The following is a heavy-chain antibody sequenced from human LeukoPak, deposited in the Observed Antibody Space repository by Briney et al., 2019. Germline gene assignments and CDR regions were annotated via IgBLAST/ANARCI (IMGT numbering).Heavy chain of an antibody. Sequence: GESLKISCKVSGYIFTSYWIGWVRQMPGKGLEWVGIIYPGDSDITYSPSFQGQVTISADKSISTAYLQWDRQNASDTAMYYCETHSGVGPYNCFDPWGQGTLVTVSS. V-gene: IGHV5-51*01. CDR3: ETHSGVGPYNCFDP. CDR1: GYIFTSYW. D-gene: IGHD7-27*01. J-gene: IGHJ5*02. CDR2: IYPGDSDI.